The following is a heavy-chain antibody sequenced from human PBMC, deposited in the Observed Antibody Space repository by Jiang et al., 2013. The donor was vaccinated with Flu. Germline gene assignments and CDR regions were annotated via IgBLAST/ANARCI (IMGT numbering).Heavy chain of an antibody. CDR2: IKSDGSST. V-gene: IGHV3-74*01. J-gene: IGHJ4*02. D-gene: IGHD2-2*01. Sequence: GLVWVSRIKSDGSSTDYADSVKGRFTISRDNAKNTLYLQMNSLRAEDTAVYYCVKGVQPNGAPDYWGQGTLVTVSS. CDR3: VKGVQPNGAPDY.